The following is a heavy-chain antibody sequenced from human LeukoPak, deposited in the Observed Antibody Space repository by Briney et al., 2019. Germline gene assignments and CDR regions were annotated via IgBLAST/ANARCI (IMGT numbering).Heavy chain of an antibody. D-gene: IGHD2-2*02. Sequence: SQTLSLTCAISGDSVSSNSAAWNWTTQSPSRGLEWLGRSYYRSRWYNDFAVSVKSRISINPDKSKNQVALPLNALTPDGTTVYYCAGEIGTRIPFVYWGQGTLVTVSS. CDR2: SYYRSRWYN. CDR1: GDSVSSNSAA. V-gene: IGHV6-1*01. CDR3: AGEIGTRIPFVY. J-gene: IGHJ4*02.